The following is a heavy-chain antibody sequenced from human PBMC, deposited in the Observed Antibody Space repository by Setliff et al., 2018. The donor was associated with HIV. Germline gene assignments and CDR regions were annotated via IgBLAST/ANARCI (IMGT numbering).Heavy chain of an antibody. CDR2: IYSSGST. D-gene: IGHD3-3*01. CDR1: GGSISNCNYF. V-gene: IGHV4-39*02. CDR3: ARSFSGRYFWSGYYTGPDPKGENAFDI. Sequence: SETLSLTCTVSGGSISNCNYFWGWLRQPPGKELEWIGRIYSSGSTYYQPSLQGRVSMSIDSSKNHFSLSLRYVTAADTAVYYCARSFSGRYFWSGYYTGPDPKGENAFDIWGQGTMVTVSS. J-gene: IGHJ3*02.